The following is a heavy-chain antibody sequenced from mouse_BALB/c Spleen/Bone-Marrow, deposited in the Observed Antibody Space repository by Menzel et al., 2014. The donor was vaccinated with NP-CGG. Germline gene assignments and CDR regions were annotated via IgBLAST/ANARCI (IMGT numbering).Heavy chain of an antibody. J-gene: IGHJ4*01. CDR3: ARGYYDYVYAMDY. Sequence: EVQLQQSGAELVKPGASVKLSCTASGFNIKDTYMHWVKQRPERGLEWIGRIDPANGNTKYDPKFQGKATITADTSSNTAYLQLSSLTSGDTAVYYCARGYYDYVYAMDYWGQGTSVTVSS. CDR2: IDPANGNT. D-gene: IGHD2-4*01. CDR1: GFNIKDTY. V-gene: IGHV14-3*02.